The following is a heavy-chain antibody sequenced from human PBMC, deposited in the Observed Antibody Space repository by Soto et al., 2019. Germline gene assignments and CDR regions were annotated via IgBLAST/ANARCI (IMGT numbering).Heavy chain of an antibody. J-gene: IGHJ6*02. Sequence: ASVKVSCKASGYTFTSYGMNWVRQAPGQGLEWMGWISAYNCNTNYAQKLHGRVTMPTDTPTSTAYMELRSLGSDHTAVYYCARHFYSNYGGYSYYGMDVWGQGXTVTVYS. V-gene: IGHV1-18*04. CDR1: GYTFTSYG. CDR2: ISAYNCNT. CDR3: ARHFYSNYGGYSYYGMDV. D-gene: IGHD4-4*01.